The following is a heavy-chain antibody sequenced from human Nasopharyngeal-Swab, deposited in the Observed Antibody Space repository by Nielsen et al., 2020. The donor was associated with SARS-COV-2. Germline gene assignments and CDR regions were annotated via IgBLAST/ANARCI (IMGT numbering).Heavy chain of an antibody. CDR2: FYYSGDS. V-gene: IGHV4-39*07. J-gene: IGHJ4*02. CDR3: VRDSVQQVVLDY. D-gene: IGHD6-13*01. CDR1: GGSITSGTYY. Sequence: SDTLSPTCTDPGGSITSGTYYWGWIRQPPVKGLEWIGTFYYSGDSYSNPSLKGRVTMSVDTSKSQFFLGLKSVTAADTAVYYCVRDSVQQVVLDYWGQGTLVTVSS.